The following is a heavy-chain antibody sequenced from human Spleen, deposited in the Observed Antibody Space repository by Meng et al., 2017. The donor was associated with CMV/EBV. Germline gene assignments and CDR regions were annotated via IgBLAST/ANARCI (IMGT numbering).Heavy chain of an antibody. J-gene: IGHJ6*02. CDR3: ARDRGVVVAATSLDYYYGMDV. CDR2: ISGSGVTM. Sequence: GGSLRLSCAASGFTFRNYDMNWVRQAPGKGLEWVSFISGSGVTMYYVDSVKGRFTISRDNAKNSLYLQMNSLRAEDTAIYYCARDRGVVVAATSLDYYYGMDVWGQGTTVTVSS. V-gene: IGHV3-48*03. D-gene: IGHD2-15*01. CDR1: GFTFRNYD.